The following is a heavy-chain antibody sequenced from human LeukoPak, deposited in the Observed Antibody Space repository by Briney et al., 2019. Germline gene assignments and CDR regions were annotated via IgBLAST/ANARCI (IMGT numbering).Heavy chain of an antibody. Sequence: ASVKVSCKASGYTFTSYGISWVRQAPGQGLEWMGWISAYNDNTNYAQKFQGRVTITRDTSASTAYMELSSLRSEDTAVYYCARSSPGGSPWIQLWSPFDYWGQGTLVTVSS. CDR2: ISAYNDNT. D-gene: IGHD5-18*01. V-gene: IGHV1-18*01. J-gene: IGHJ4*02. CDR3: ARSSPGGSPWIQLWSPFDY. CDR1: GYTFTSYG.